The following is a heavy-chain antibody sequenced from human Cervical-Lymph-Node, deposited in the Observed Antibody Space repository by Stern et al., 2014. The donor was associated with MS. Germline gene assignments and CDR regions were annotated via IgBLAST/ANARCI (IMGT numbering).Heavy chain of an antibody. CDR1: GGSISSSNCY. CDR2: LYYSGST. V-gene: IGHV4-39*01. J-gene: IGHJ4*02. Sequence: QLVESGPGLVKPSETLSLTCTVSGGSISSSNCYWGWIRQPPGKGLESIGSLYYSGSTYYTRSLKGQVPLSAHTSRSKSSLKLGSGAAADTAVYYCARGIVGASPFDYWGQGTLVTVSS. CDR3: ARGIVGASPFDY. D-gene: IGHD1-26*01.